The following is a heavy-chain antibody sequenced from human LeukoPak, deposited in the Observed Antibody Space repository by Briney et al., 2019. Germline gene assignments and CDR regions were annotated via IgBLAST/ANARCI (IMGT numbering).Heavy chain of an antibody. D-gene: IGHD1-1*01. Sequence: GGSLRLSCAASGFTFSSYSMNWVRQAPGKGLEWVSSISSSSSYIYYADSVKGRFTISRDNAKNSLYLQMNSLRAEDTAVYYCARDSSGLERLIDYWGQGTLVTVSS. CDR3: ARDSSGLERLIDY. V-gene: IGHV3-21*01. CDR1: GFTFSSYS. J-gene: IGHJ4*02. CDR2: ISSSSSYI.